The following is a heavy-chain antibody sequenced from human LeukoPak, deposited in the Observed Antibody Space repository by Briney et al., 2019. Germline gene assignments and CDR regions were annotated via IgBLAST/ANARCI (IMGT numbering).Heavy chain of an antibody. D-gene: IGHD3-22*01. J-gene: IGHJ4*02. V-gene: IGHV4-34*01. Sequence: SETLSLTCAVYGVSFSGYYWSWIRQPPGKGLEWIGEINHSGSTNYNPSLKSRVTISVDTSKNQFSLKLSSVTAADTAVYYCARPLGYYDSSGYGLWGQGTLVTVSS. CDR1: GVSFSGYY. CDR2: INHSGST. CDR3: ARPLGYYDSSGYGL.